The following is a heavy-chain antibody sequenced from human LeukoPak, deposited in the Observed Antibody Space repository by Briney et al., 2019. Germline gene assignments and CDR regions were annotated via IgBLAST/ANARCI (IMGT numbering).Heavy chain of an antibody. D-gene: IGHD3-10*01. Sequence: SETLSLTCAVYGGSFSNYYWSWIRQPPGKGLEWIGEINHSGSTNYNPSLKSRVTISGDTSKNQFSLKVSSVTAADTAVFYCARGRGSGTLVPFDFWGQGTLVTVSS. CDR3: ARGRGSGTLVPFDF. J-gene: IGHJ4*02. CDR2: INHSGST. CDR1: GGSFSNYY. V-gene: IGHV4-34*01.